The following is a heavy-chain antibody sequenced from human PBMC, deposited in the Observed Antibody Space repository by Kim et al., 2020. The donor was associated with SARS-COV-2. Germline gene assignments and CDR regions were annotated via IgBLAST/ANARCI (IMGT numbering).Heavy chain of an antibody. Sequence: GGSLRLSCAASGFTFSSYSMNWVRQAPGKGLEWVSSISSSSSYIYYADSVKGRFTISRDNAKNSLYLQMNSLRAEDTAVYYCARGASSSWYLTYRTDPRSGSWFDPWGQGTLVTVSS. J-gene: IGHJ5*02. CDR1: GFTFSSYS. V-gene: IGHV3-21*01. CDR3: ARGASSSWYLTYRTDPRSGSWFDP. D-gene: IGHD6-13*01. CDR2: ISSSSSYI.